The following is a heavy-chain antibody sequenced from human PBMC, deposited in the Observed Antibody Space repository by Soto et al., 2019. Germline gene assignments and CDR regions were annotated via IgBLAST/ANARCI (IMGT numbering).Heavy chain of an antibody. CDR1: GFTFSSYA. V-gene: IGHV3-30-3*01. CDR3: ARVAGSSGYTAPFDY. CDR2: ISYDGSNK. Sequence: QVQLVESGGGVVQPGRSLRLSCAASGFTFSSYAMHWVRQAPGKGLEWVAVISYDGSNKYYADSVKGRFTISRDNSKNTLYLPMNSLGAEDTAVYYCARVAGSSGYTAPFDYWGQGTLVTVSS. J-gene: IGHJ4*02. D-gene: IGHD3-22*01.